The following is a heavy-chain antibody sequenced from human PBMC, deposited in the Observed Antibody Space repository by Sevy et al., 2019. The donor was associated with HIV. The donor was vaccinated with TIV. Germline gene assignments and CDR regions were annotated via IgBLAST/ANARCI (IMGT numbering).Heavy chain of an antibody. J-gene: IGHJ4*02. Sequence: GESLKISCAASGFTFSSYSMNWVHQAPGKGLEWVSYISGSSNTKYYADSVKGRFTISRDNAKNSLYLQMNSLRAEDTAVYYCARDPEQLVGNYFDYWGQGTPVTVSS. CDR1: GFTFSSYS. D-gene: IGHD6-13*01. V-gene: IGHV3-48*01. CDR2: ISGSSNTK. CDR3: ARDPEQLVGNYFDY.